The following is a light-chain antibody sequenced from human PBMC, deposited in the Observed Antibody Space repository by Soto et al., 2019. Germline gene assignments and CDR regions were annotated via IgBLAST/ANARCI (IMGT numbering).Light chain of an antibody. CDR1: QSVSSY. CDR3: QQYGRPSRT. CDR2: GAS. Sequence: EIVLTQSPGTLSLSPGERATLSCRASQSVSSYFAWYQQKPGQAPRLLIYGASSRATGIPDRFSGSGSGTYFTLTISRLEPEYFAFYYCQQYGRPSRTFGQGTKVEIK. J-gene: IGKJ1*01. V-gene: IGKV3-20*01.